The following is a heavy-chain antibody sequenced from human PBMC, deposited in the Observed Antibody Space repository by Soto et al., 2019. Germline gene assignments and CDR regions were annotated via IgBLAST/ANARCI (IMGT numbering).Heavy chain of an antibody. J-gene: IGHJ5*02. CDR1: GYRFTSYW. V-gene: IGHV5-51*01. CDR3: ARKDKSGYFNWFDP. CDR2: IFPSDSDT. Sequence: GEALKISCRTSGYRFTSYWIAWVRHMPGKGVEWMGIIFPSDSDTRYSPSFQGEVTISTDRSTSTVFLQWASLKASDTAVYFCARKDKSGYFNWFDPWGQGTLVTSPQ. D-gene: IGHD3-22*01.